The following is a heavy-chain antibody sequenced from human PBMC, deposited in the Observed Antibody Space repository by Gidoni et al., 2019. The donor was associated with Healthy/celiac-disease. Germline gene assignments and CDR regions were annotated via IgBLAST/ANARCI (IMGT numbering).Heavy chain of an antibody. Sequence: QVQLQESGPGLVKPSQTLSLTCTASGGSISSGSYYWSWIRQPAGKGLEWIGRIYTSGSTNYNPSLKSRVTISVDTSKNQFSLKLSSVTAADTAVYYCARDQEGWFDPWGQGTLVTVSS. CDR2: IYTSGST. CDR1: GGSISSGSYY. J-gene: IGHJ5*02. V-gene: IGHV4-61*02. CDR3: ARDQEGWFDP.